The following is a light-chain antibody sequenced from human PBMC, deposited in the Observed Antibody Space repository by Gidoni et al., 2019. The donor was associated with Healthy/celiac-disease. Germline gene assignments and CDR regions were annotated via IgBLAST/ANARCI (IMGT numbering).Light chain of an antibody. J-gene: IGKJ4*01. CDR3: QHLNSYPLT. V-gene: IGKV1-9*01. Sequence: DIQLTQSPSFLSASVGDRVTITCRASQDIRSYLAWYHQKPGKAPKLLIYAASTLQSGVPSRFSGSGSGTEFTLTISSLQPEDFATYYCQHLNSYPLTFGGGTKVEIK. CDR1: QDIRSY. CDR2: AAS.